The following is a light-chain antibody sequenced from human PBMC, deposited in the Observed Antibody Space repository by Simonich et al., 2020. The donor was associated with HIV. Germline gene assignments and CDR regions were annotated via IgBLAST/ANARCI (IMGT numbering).Light chain of an antibody. J-gene: IGLJ2*01. CDR3: CSYAGSYTVV. V-gene: IGLV2-11*01. CDR2: DVS. Sequence: QSALTQPRSVSVSPGQSVTISYTGTSSDVGGYNYVSWYQQHPGKAPKLMIYDVSKRPSVVPDRFSGSKSGNTASLTISGLQAEDEADYYCCSYAGSYTVVFGGGTKLTVL. CDR1: SSDVGGYNY.